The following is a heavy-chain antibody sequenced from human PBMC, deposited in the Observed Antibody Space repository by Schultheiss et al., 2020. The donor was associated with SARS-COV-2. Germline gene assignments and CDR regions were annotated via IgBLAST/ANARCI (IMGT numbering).Heavy chain of an antibody. CDR1: GYTFTGYY. V-gene: IGHV1-2*04. J-gene: IGHJ4*02. D-gene: IGHD6-19*01. CDR3: AREPTDSSGWDMYYFDY. Sequence: ASVKVSCKASGYTFTGYYMHWVRQAPGQGLEWMGWINPNSGGTNYAQKFQGWVTMTRDTSISTAYMELSRLRSDDTAVYYCAREPTDSSGWDMYYFDYWGQGTLVTVSS. CDR2: INPNSGGT.